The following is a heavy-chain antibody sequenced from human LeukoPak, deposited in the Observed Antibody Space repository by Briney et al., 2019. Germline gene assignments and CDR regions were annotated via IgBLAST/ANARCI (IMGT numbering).Heavy chain of an antibody. Sequence: GGSLRLSCAASGFTFSDYYMSWIRQAPGKGLEWVSYISSSGSTIYYADSVKGRFTISRDNAKNSLYLQMNNLRAEDTAVYYCARDRSRYGSGSYPYYYYGMDVWGPGTTVTVSS. CDR1: GFTFSDYY. CDR2: ISSSGSTI. CDR3: ARDRSRYGSGSYPYYYYGMDV. V-gene: IGHV3-11*01. J-gene: IGHJ6*02. D-gene: IGHD3-10*01.